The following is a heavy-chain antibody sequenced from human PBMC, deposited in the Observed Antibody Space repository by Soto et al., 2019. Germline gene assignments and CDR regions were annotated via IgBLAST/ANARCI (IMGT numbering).Heavy chain of an antibody. J-gene: IGHJ5*02. CDR2: IYYSGST. D-gene: IGHD2-15*01. CDR1: GFSISSGGYY. CDR3: ARATVRDIVVVVAAPFDP. Sequence: SETLSLTCTVSGFSISSGGYYWSWIRKHPGKGLEWIGYIYYSGSTYYNPSLKSRVTISVDTSKNQFSLKLSSVTAADTAVYYCARATVRDIVVVVAAPFDPWGQGTLVTVSS. V-gene: IGHV4-31*03.